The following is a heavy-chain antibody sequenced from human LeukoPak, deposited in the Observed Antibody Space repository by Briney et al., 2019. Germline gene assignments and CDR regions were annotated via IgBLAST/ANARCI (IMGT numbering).Heavy chain of an antibody. CDR2: ISGSGGST. J-gene: IGHJ4*02. CDR1: GFTFSSYA. CDR3: ARGAKVTTAYFEH. D-gene: IGHD4-17*01. Sequence: GGSLRLSCAASGFTFSSYAMSWVRQAPGKGLEWVSVISGSGGSTYYGDSVKGRFTISRDNSKNTLYLQMTSLRAEDTAVYYWARGAKVTTAYFEHRGQGTLVTVSS. V-gene: IGHV3-23*01.